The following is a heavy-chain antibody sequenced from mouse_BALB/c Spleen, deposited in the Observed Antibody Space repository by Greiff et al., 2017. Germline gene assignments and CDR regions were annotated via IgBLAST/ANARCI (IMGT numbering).Heavy chain of an antibody. CDR2: ISSGSSTI. CDR3: ARSGGNTFAY. J-gene: IGHJ3*01. CDR1: GFTFSSFG. D-gene: IGHD2-1*01. V-gene: IGHV5-17*02. Sequence: EVKVVESGGGLVQPGGSRKLSCAASGFTFSSFGMHWVRQAPEKGLEWVAYISSGSSTIYYADTVKGRFTISRDNPKNTLFLQMTSLRSEDTAMYYCARSGGNTFAYWGQGTLVTVSA.